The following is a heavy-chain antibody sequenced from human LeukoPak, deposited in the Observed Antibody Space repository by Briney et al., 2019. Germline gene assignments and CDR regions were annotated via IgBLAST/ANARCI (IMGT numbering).Heavy chain of an antibody. CDR3: ARGGIAAAGYDPDY. Sequence: ASVKVSCKASGYTFTGYYMHWVRPAPGQGLAWMGWINPNSGGTNYAQKFQGRVTMTRDTSISTAYMELSRLRSDDTAVYYCARGGIAAAGYDPDYWGQGTLVTVSS. CDR1: GYTFTGYY. J-gene: IGHJ4*02. CDR2: INPNSGGT. V-gene: IGHV1-2*02. D-gene: IGHD6-13*01.